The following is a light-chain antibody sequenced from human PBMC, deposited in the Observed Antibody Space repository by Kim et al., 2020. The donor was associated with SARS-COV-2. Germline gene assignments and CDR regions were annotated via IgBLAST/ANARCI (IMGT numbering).Light chain of an antibody. J-gene: IGKJ2*01. CDR3: QQYNNWPPRIT. Sequence: SPGEGATPACRASQSISVNLAWYQQKPGQAPRLLIYGASTRATGVPARFSASGSGTEFTLTIGSLQSEDFAVYYCQQYNNWPPRITFGQGTKLEI. CDR2: GAS. V-gene: IGKV3-15*01. CDR1: QSISVN.